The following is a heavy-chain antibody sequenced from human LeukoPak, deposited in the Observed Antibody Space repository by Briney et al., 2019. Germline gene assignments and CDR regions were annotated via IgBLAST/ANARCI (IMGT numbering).Heavy chain of an antibody. J-gene: IGHJ4*02. CDR1: GFTFSSYS. D-gene: IGHD6-13*01. CDR3: ARDGVAAAGKDFDY. Sequence: PGGSLRLSCAASGFTFSSYSMNWVRQAPGKGLEWVSSISSSSSYIYYADSVKGRFTISRDNAKNSLYLQMNSLRAEDTAVYYCARDGVAAAGKDFDYWGQGTLVTVSS. V-gene: IGHV3-21*01. CDR2: ISSSSSYI.